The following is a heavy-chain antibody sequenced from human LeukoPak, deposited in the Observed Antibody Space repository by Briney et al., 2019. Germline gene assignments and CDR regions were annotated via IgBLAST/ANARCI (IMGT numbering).Heavy chain of an antibody. J-gene: IGHJ4*02. CDR1: VYTHSGL. CDR3: ADKGNPDDPY. Sequence: PGGSLTLLCRLSVYTHSGLDKLGLRQAPGKGLEWVSTISGSSSIKNYAHSVKGRFIISRDNSKKTLHLKMDRLRVEVPVLYYCADKGNPDDPYWGPGTLVTVSS. CDR2: ISGSSSIK. V-gene: IGHV3-23*01. D-gene: IGHD3-16*01.